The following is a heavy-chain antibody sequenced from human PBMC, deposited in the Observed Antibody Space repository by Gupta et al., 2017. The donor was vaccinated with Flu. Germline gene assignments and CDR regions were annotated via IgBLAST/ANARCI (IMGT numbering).Heavy chain of an antibody. J-gene: IGHJ6*02. Sequence: QVQLVESGGGVVQPGRSLRLSCAASGFTFSSYGMHWVRQAPGKGLEWVAVIWYDESNKYYADSVKGRFTISRDNSKNTLYLQMNSLRAEDTAVYYCARSYYYDSSGYYTGLGMDVWGQGTTVTVSS. D-gene: IGHD3-22*01. CDR2: IWYDESNK. V-gene: IGHV3-33*01. CDR1: GFTFSSYG. CDR3: ARSYYYDSSGYYTGLGMDV.